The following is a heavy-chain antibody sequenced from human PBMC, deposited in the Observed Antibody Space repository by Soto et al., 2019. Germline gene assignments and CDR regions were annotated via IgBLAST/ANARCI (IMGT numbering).Heavy chain of an antibody. V-gene: IGHV1-18*01. CDR1: GYIFTSYG. Sequence: ASGKVCCKASGYIFTSYGIAWLRECAGQVLEWMGWISAYNGNTKYAQNLQGRVTLTTDTSTYTAYMELRSLQSDDTAVYYCARDFGSDLSAPGAVFDSWGQGALVTVSS. D-gene: IGHD3-3*01. J-gene: IGHJ4*02. CDR2: ISAYNGNT. CDR3: ARDFGSDLSAPGAVFDS.